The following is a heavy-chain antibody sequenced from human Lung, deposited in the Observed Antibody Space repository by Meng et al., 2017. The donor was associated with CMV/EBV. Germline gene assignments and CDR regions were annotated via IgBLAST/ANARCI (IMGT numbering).Heavy chain of an antibody. V-gene: IGHV7-4-1*01. D-gene: IGHD2/OR15-2a*01. CDR1: GYTVTHYA. J-gene: IGHJ4*02. CDR3: ARDFLFDPLFIFDY. Sequence: AYGYTVTHYAMSWVRQAPGQGLEYMGYINTNTGDTIYAQGFAGRFVFSFDMSVSTAYLQIYNLQADDSAVYYCARDFLFDPLFIFDYWGQGTLVTVSS. CDR2: INTNTGDT.